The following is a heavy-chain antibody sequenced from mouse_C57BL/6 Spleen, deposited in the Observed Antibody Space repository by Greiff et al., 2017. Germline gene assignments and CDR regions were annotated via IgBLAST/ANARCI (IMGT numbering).Heavy chain of an antibody. Sequence: QVQLQQSGPELVKPGASVKISCKASGYAFSSSWMNWVKQRPGKGLEWIGRIYPGDGDTNYNGKFKGKATLTADKSSSTAYMQLSSLTSEDSAVYFCARVGDWDGGFAYWGQGTLVTVSA. V-gene: IGHV1-82*01. J-gene: IGHJ3*01. CDR1: GYAFSSSW. CDR2: IYPGDGDT. D-gene: IGHD4-1*01. CDR3: ARVGDWDGGFAY.